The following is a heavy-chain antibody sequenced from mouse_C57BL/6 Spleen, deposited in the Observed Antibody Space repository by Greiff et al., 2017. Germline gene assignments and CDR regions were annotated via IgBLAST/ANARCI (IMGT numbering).Heavy chain of an antibody. CDR1: GYTFTSYW. J-gene: IGHJ4*01. Sequence: QVQLQQPGAELVKPGASVKLSCTASGYTFTSYWMPWVKQRPGQGLEWIGMIHPNSGSTNYNEKFKSKATLTVDKSSSTAYMQLSSLTSEDSAVYYVAGHDMITTKGGYYYAMDYWGQGTSVTVSS. CDR3: AGHDMITTKGGYYYAMDY. CDR2: IHPNSGST. V-gene: IGHV1-64*01. D-gene: IGHD2-4*01.